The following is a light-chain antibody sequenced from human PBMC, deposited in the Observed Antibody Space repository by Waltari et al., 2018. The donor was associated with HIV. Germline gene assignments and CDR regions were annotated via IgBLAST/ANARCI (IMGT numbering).Light chain of an antibody. J-gene: IGKJ2*01. CDR1: QSISSS. Sequence: EIVLAQSPGTLSLSPGERATLSCRASQSISSSLAWSQQKPGRAPRLLIYDASNRATGIPARFSSSGSGTDVTLTISSLEPEDFAVYDCQQRSNLPPKYTFGQGTKLEIK. CDR2: DAS. CDR3: QQRSNLPPKYT. V-gene: IGKV3-11*01.